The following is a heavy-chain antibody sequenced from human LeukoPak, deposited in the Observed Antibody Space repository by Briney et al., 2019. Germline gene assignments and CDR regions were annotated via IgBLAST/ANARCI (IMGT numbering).Heavy chain of an antibody. J-gene: IGHJ6*03. V-gene: IGHV3-48*03. CDR3: VTLNYDILTGYYSNHYYYYMDV. CDR2: ISSSGSST. Sequence: GGSLRLSCAASGFTFSSYEMNWVRQAPGKGLEWVSYISSSGSSTHYADSVKGRFTISRDNAKNSLYLQMNSLRAEDTAVYCCVTLNYDILTGYYSNHYYYYMDVWGKGTTVTISS. D-gene: IGHD3-9*01. CDR1: GFTFSSYE.